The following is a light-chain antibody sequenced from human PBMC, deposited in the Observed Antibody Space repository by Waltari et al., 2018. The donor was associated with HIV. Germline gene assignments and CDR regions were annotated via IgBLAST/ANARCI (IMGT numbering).Light chain of an antibody. J-gene: IGLJ2*01. CDR2: RNN. V-gene: IGLV1-47*01. Sequence: QSVLTPPPSASGTPGQRLTISCSPPSSNIGRPSVRFSQQRPGMAPKLLIYRNNQRHSGVPDRCSGSKSGTSAALAISGLRPEEEADYYCGAWDDSLSGQVLFGGGTKLTVL. CDR3: GAWDDSLSGQVL. CDR1: SSNIGRPS.